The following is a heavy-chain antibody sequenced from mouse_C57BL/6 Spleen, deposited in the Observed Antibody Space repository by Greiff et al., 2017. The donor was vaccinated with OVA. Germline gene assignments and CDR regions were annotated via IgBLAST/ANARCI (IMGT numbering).Heavy chain of an antibody. CDR2: IDPSDSYT. CDR1: GYTFTSYW. CDR3: AREGGGFAY. J-gene: IGHJ3*01. V-gene: IGHV1-50*01. Sequence: QVQLKQPGAELVKPGASVKLSCKASGYTFTSYWMQWVKQRPGQGLEWIGEIDPSDSYTNYNQKFKGKATLTVDTSSSTAYMQLSSLTSEDSAVYYCAREGGGFAYWGQGTLVTVSA.